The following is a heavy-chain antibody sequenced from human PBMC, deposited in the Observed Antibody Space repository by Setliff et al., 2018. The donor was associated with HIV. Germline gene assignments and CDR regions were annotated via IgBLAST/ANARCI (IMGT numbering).Heavy chain of an antibody. Sequence: TSETLSLTCAVYGGSFSGYYWSWIRQSPGKGLEWIGEINHSESTNYNPSVKRRVTISVDTSKNHFSLNVSSLTAADTALYFCARLMPNWDYFDYWGQGTQVTVSS. CDR1: GGSFSGYY. CDR3: ARLMPNWDYFDY. V-gene: IGHV4-34*01. J-gene: IGHJ4*02. CDR2: INHSEST. D-gene: IGHD2-2*01.